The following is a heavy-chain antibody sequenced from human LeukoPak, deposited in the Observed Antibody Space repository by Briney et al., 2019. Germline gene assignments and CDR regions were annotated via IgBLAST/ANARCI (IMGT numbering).Heavy chain of an antibody. J-gene: IGHJ6*02. CDR3: ARNRITMVRGVISGPPPYYYYYGMDV. Sequence: SQTLSLTCTVSGGSISSGDYYWSWIRQPPGKGLEWIGYIYYSGSTYYNPSLKSRVTISVDTSKNQFSLKLSSVTAADTAVYYCARNRITMVRGVISGPPPYYYYYGMDVWGQGTTVTVSS. CDR1: GGSISSGDYY. D-gene: IGHD3-10*01. CDR2: IYYSGST. V-gene: IGHV4-30-4*01.